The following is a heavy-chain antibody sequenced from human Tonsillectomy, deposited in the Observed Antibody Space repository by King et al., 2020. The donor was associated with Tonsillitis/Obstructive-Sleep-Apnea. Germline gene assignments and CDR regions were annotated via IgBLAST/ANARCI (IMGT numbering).Heavy chain of an antibody. CDR3: AREDMTMFGVVIAHNAFEI. D-gene: IGHD3-16*02. CDR2: INPNSGGT. CDR1: GYTFTGYY. V-gene: IGHV1-2*02. J-gene: IGHJ3*02. Sequence: QLVQSGAEVKKPGASVKVSCKASGYTFTGYYMHWVRQAPGQGLEWMGWINPNSGGTDFPQKFKGRVTMTRDTSLSTAYMELSRLRSDDTAVYYCAREDMTMFGVVIAHNAFEIWGQGTMVTVSS.